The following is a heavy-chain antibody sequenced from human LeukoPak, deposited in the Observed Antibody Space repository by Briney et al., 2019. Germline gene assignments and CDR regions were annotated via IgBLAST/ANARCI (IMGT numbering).Heavy chain of an antibody. V-gene: IGHV4-39*07. CDR2: IYYSGST. CDR3: AREGTVMGHDVFDI. D-gene: IGHD4-17*01. Sequence: SETLSLTCTVSGGSISSSSYYWGWIRQPPGKGLEWIGSIYYSGSTYYNPSLKSRVTISVDTSKNHFSLKLSSVTAADTAVYYWAREGTVMGHDVFDIWGQGTMVTVSS. J-gene: IGHJ3*02. CDR1: GGSISSSSYY.